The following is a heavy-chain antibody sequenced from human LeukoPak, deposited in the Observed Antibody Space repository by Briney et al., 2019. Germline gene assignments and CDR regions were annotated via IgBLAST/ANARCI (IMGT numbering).Heavy chain of an antibody. J-gene: IGHJ1*01. Sequence: PGGSLRLSCAASGFSFNTYAMSWVRQAPGKGLEWVSSISAGGSTTFYAASVEGRFTISRDNSKNTLYLQMNILRAEDAAVYYCATGMDNYDGNGYYSYFQHWGQGTLVTDSS. CDR2: ISAGGSTT. CDR1: GFSFNTYA. CDR3: ATGMDNYDGNGYYSYFQH. V-gene: IGHV3-23*01. D-gene: IGHD3-22*01.